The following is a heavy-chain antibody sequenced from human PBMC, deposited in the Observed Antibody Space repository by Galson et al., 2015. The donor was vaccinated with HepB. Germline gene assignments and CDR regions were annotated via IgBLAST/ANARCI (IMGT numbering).Heavy chain of an antibody. Sequence: SVKVSCKASGDTFNSYAINWVRQAPGQGLEWMGGIIPIFGSANYPQKFQGRVTITADKSTSTDYMEVRSLTSEDTAVYYCATAPWGMGDPSYFDYWGQGTLVAVSS. CDR2: IIPIFGSA. D-gene: IGHD3-16*01. CDR1: GDTFNSYA. CDR3: ATAPWGMGDPSYFDY. J-gene: IGHJ4*02. V-gene: IGHV1-69*06.